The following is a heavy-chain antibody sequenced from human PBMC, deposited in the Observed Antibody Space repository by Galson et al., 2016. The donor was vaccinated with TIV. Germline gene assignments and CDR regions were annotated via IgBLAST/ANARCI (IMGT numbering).Heavy chain of an antibody. J-gene: IGHJ4*02. D-gene: IGHD4-17*01. Sequence: SLRLSCAASGFTFNTYAIHWVRQAPGKGLEWVAVISNDGNTKHYAHSVKGRFTISRDNSKNTVFLQMNSLRPEDTALYYCARSLTSDYGDPLDYWGQGTLVTVSS. CDR1: GFTFNTYA. V-gene: IGHV3-30-3*01. CDR2: ISNDGNTK. CDR3: ARSLTSDYGDPLDY.